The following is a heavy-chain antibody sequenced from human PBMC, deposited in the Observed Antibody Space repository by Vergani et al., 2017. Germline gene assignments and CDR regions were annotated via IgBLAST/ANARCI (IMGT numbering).Heavy chain of an antibody. Sequence: EVQLLESGGGLVQPGGSLRLSCAASGFTFSSYAMSWVRQAPGKGLEWVSAVSGSGGSTYYEDSVKGRFTISRDNSKNTLYLQMNSLRAEDTAVYYCAKRGYCSGGSCPWGQGTLVTVSS. J-gene: IGHJ5*02. CDR1: GFTFSSYA. V-gene: IGHV3-23*01. CDR2: VSGSGGST. CDR3: AKRGYCSGGSCP. D-gene: IGHD2-15*01.